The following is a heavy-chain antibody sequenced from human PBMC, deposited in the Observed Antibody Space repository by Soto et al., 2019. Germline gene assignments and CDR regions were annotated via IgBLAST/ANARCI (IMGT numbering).Heavy chain of an antibody. J-gene: IGHJ4*02. CDR1: GGTLSSYA. V-gene: IGHV1-69*13. Sequence: SVKVSCKASGGTLSSYAISWVRQAPGQGLEWMGGIIPIFGTANYAQKFQGRVTITADESTSTAYMELSSLRSEDTAVYYCATSGRINYDFWSGPRDYWGQGTLVTVSS. CDR3: ATSGRINYDFWSGPRDY. CDR2: IIPIFGTA. D-gene: IGHD3-3*01.